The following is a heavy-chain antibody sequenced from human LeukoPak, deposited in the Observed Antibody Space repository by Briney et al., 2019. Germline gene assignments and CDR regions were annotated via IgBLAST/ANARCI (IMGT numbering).Heavy chain of an antibody. V-gene: IGHV3-21*01. Sequence: GGSLRLSCAASGFTFSSYSMNWVRQAPGKGLEWVSSISSSSSYIYYADSVKGRFTISRDNAKNSLYLQMNSLRAEDTAVYYCARALRGRYSSSTDWGQGTLVTVFS. CDR3: ARALRGRYSSSTD. J-gene: IGHJ4*02. CDR2: ISSSSSYI. D-gene: IGHD6-6*01. CDR1: GFTFSSYS.